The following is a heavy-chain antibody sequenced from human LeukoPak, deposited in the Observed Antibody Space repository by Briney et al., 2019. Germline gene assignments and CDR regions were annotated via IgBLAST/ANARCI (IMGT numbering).Heavy chain of an antibody. V-gene: IGHV3-23*01. Sequence: GGSLRLSCAASGFTFSSYAMSWVRQAPGRGLEWVSSLSPSGASIYYADSVKGRFTISRDNSKNTLYLQMNSLRAEDTAIYYCAKGSGGSRPYYFHYWGQGTLVTVSS. D-gene: IGHD2-15*01. CDR2: LSPSGASI. J-gene: IGHJ4*02. CDR3: AKGSGGSRPYYFHY. CDR1: GFTFSSYA.